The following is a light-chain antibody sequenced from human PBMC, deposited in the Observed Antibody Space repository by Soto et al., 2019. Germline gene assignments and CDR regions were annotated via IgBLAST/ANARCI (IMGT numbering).Light chain of an antibody. CDR3: QQYDDWLRLT. J-gene: IGKJ4*01. CDR2: GAS. Sequence: EIVLTHSPGTLSLSPCERATLSCSASQTVTRNYLAWHQQKPGQTPRLLVYGASSRATGIPARFSGSGSGTEFNLTISSLQSEDFAVYFCQQYDDWLRLTFGGGTKVDI. V-gene: IGKV3-20*01. CDR1: QTVTRNY.